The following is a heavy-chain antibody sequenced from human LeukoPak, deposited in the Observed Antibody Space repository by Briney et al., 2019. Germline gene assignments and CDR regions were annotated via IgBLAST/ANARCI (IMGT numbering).Heavy chain of an antibody. CDR3: AKDLYGSGSYQIRLFDY. Sequence: PGGSLRLSCAASGFTFSSYGMHWVRQAPGKGLEWVAFIRYDGSNTFYADSVKGRFTISRDNPKNTLYLQMNSLRAEDAAVYYCAKDLYGSGSYQIRLFDYWGQGTLVTVSS. CDR2: IRYDGSNT. J-gene: IGHJ4*02. D-gene: IGHD3-10*01. CDR1: GFTFSSYG. V-gene: IGHV3-30*02.